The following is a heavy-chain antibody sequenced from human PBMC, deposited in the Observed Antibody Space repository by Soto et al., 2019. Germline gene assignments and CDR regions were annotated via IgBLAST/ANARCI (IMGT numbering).Heavy chain of an antibody. CDR2: ISYDGSNK. J-gene: IGHJ4*02. Sequence: QVQLVESGGGVVQPGRSLRLYCAASGFTFSSYGMHWVRQAPGKGLEWVAVISYDGSNKYYADSVKGRFTISRDNSKNTLYLQMNSLRAEDTAVYYCAKTPTYNWNDDYYFDYWGQGTLVTVSS. CDR1: GFTFSSYG. V-gene: IGHV3-30*18. CDR3: AKTPTYNWNDDYYFDY. D-gene: IGHD1-20*01.